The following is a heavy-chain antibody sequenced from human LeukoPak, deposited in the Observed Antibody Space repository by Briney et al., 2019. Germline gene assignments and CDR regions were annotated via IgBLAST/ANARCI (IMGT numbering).Heavy chain of an antibody. CDR1: GGTFSSYA. CDR2: ISGSGGST. V-gene: IGHV3-23*01. J-gene: IGHJ4*02. CDR3: AKDQDEYYFDY. Sequence: ASVKVSCKASGGTFSSYAMSWVRQAPGKGLEWVSAISGSGGSTYYADSVKGRFTISRDNSKNTLYLQMNSLRAEDTAVYYCAKDQDEYYFDYWGQGTLVTVSS.